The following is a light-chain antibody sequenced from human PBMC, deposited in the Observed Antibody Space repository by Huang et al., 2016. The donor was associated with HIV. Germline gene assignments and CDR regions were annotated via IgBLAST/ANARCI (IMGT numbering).Light chain of an antibody. CDR2: WAS. V-gene: IGKV4-1*01. J-gene: IGKJ1*01. CDR3: QQYRSDFWS. Sequence: DIVMTQSPDSLAVSLGETATINCKSSQSVSYSSNNKNYLAWYQQRPGHPPKLLIYWASTREAGVPDRFIGSGSGTNFNLTISSLQAEDVAVYYCQQYRSDFWSFGQGTKVEIK. CDR1: QSVSYSSNNKNY.